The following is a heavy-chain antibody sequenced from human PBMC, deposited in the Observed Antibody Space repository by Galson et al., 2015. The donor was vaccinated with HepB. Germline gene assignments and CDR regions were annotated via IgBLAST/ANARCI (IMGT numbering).Heavy chain of an antibody. Sequence: SVKVSCKASGGTFSDYAISWVRQAPGQGLEWMGRIIPILGLTNYAQKFQDRVTITAHNSTSTSYMELNSLKSEDSAPYYCVTFSYDNSGPPEWGQGALVTVSS. CDR3: VTFSYDNSGPPE. V-gene: IGHV1-69*04. D-gene: IGHD3-22*01. J-gene: IGHJ4*02. CDR2: IIPILGLT. CDR1: GGTFSDYA.